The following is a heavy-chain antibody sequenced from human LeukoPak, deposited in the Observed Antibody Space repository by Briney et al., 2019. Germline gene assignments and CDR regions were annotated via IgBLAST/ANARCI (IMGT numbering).Heavy chain of an antibody. CDR3: ASTEARKDNWFDP. Sequence: KSSETLSLTCTVSGGSISSYYWSWIRQPPGKGLEWIGYIYYSGSTNYNPSLKSRVTISVDTSKNQFSLKLSSVTAADTAVYYCASTEARKDNWFDPWGQGTLVTVSS. CDR2: IYYSGST. J-gene: IGHJ5*02. D-gene: IGHD1-14*01. V-gene: IGHV4-59*01. CDR1: GGSISSYY.